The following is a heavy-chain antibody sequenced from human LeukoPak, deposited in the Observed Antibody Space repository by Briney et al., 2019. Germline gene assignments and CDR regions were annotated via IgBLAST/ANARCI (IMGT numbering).Heavy chain of an antibody. CDR1: GGSISSYY. D-gene: IGHD3-10*01. CDR3: ARTKREGYYGSGSPRYYYYMDV. Sequence: YPSETLSLTCTVSGGSISSYYWSWIRQPPGKGLEWIGYFSYSGSTNYNPSLKSRVTISVDTSKNQFSLKLTSVTAADTAVYYCARTKREGYYGSGSPRYYYYMDVWGKGTTVTVSS. J-gene: IGHJ6*03. V-gene: IGHV4-59*01. CDR2: FSYSGST.